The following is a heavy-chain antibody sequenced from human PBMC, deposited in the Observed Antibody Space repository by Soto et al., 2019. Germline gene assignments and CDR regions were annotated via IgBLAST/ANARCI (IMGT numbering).Heavy chain of an antibody. D-gene: IGHD5-12*01. J-gene: IGHJ4*02. CDR3: ARHQGSLGGYLIDY. CDR2: IYYSGST. Sequence: QLQLQEAGPGLVKPSETLSLTCTVSGDSISSNNYYWGWLRQPPGKGLEWIGTIYYSGSTYCNPSLKSRVTISVDTSKNQFSLKLTSVTAADTAVYYCARHQGSLGGYLIDYWGQGTLVTVSS. V-gene: IGHV4-39*01. CDR1: GDSISSNNYY.